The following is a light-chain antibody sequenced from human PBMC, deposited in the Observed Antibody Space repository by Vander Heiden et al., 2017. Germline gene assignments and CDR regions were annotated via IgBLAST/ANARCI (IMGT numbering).Light chain of an antibody. Sequence: DIILTQSPDSLAVSLGERATINCKSSQSLLYGSNDKNSLAWYQQKPGQPPRLLIFWASTRESGVPDRFSGSGSGTDFTLTINSLQAEDVAVYYCQQCYATPYTFCQGTKLEIK. J-gene: IGKJ2*01. CDR1: QSLLYGSNDKNS. V-gene: IGKV4-1*01. CDR2: WAS. CDR3: QQCYATPYT.